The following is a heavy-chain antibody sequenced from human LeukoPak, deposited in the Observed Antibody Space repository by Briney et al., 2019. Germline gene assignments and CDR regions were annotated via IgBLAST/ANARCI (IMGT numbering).Heavy chain of an antibody. V-gene: IGHV4-30-2*01. CDR2: IYHSGST. Sequence: SETLSLTCAVSGGSISSGGYSWSWIRQPPGKGLEWIGYIYHSGSTYYNPSHKSRVTISVDRSRNQFSLKLSSVTAADTAVYYCARGGVVATIWGQGTLVTVSS. J-gene: IGHJ4*02. D-gene: IGHD5-12*01. CDR3: ARGGVVATI. CDR1: GGSISSGGYS.